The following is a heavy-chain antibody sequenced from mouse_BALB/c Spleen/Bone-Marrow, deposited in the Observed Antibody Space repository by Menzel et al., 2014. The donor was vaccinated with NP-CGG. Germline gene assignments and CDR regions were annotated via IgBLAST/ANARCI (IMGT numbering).Heavy chain of an antibody. CDR2: ISDGGGHT. V-gene: IGHV5-4*02. Sequence: EVMLVESGGRLVKPGGSLKLSCAASGFIFSDHYMYWVRQTPEKRLEWVATISDGGGHTYYSDSVKGRFTISRDNAKNNLYLQMSSLKSEDTAMYHCARDGDYRYAWFSYWGQGTPVTVSA. CDR3: ARDGDYRYAWFSY. J-gene: IGHJ3*01. CDR1: GFIFSDHY. D-gene: IGHD2-14*01.